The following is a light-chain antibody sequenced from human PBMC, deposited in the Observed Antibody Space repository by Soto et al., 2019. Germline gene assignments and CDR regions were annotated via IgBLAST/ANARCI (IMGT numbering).Light chain of an antibody. CDR1: STDVGGYNL. CDR2: EGS. J-gene: IGLJ3*02. V-gene: IGLV2-23*01. CDR3: CSYAGSSTWM. Sequence: QSVLTQPASVSGSPGQSITISCTGTSTDVGGYNLVSWYHQYPGKAPSLIIFEGSKRPSGVSNRFSGSKSGNTASLTISGLQAEDEAHYYCCSYAGSSTWMFGGGTKLTVL.